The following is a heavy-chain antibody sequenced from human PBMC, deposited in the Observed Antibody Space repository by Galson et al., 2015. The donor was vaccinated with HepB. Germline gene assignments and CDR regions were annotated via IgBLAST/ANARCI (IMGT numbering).Heavy chain of an antibody. CDR1: GFTFSSYA. CDR2: ISYDGSNK. D-gene: IGHD3-10*01. Sequence: SLRLSCAASGFTFSSYAMHWVRQAPGKGLEWVAVISYDGSNKYYADSVKGRFTISRDNSKNTLYLQMNSLRAEDTAVYYCASPMSGSSLDDDYWGQGTLVTVSS. J-gene: IGHJ4*02. V-gene: IGHV3-30-3*01. CDR3: ASPMSGSSLDDDY.